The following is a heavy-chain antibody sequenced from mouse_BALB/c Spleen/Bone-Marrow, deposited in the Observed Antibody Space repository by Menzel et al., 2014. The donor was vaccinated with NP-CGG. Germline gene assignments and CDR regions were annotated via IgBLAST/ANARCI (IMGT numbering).Heavy chain of an antibody. CDR1: GYTFTSYW. V-gene: IGHV1-69*02. CDR2: IDPSDSYT. Sequence: QVQLQQSGADLVKPSASVKLSCKASGYTFTSYWMHWVKQRPGQGLEWIGEIDPSDSYTNYNQKFKGKATLTVDKSSSTAYMQLSSLTSEDSAVYYCATARATSYAM. J-gene: IGHJ4*01. D-gene: IGHD3-1*01. CDR3: ATARATSYAM.